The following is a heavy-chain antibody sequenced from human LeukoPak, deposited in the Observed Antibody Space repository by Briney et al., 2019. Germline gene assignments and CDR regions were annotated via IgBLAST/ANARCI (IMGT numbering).Heavy chain of an antibody. CDR1: GFMFSTYE. CDR3: ARERRKDFDC. J-gene: IGHJ4*02. CDR2: INSGGSTM. V-gene: IGHV3-48*03. Sequence: PGGSLRLSCEASGFMFSTYEMNWVRQAPGKGLEWVSYINSGGSTMHYTGSVKGRFTVSRDNAKNSLCLQMNSLRAEDTAVYYCARERRKDFDCWGQGTLVTVSS.